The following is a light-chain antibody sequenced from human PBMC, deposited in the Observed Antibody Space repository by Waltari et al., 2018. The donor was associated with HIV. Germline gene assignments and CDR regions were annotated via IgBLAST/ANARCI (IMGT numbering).Light chain of an antibody. CDR3: QQFFPFPRT. V-gene: IGKV4-1*01. J-gene: IGKJ1*01. CDR1: QTVLYNSNNKNH. Sequence: TVMTKSPDSLAVSLGDGATIRCTSSQTVLYNSNNKNHLAWYQKKAEQPPKFLIYWASIREIGVPERFTGSGSGTDFNLTISSLRADDVAVYYCQQFFPFPRTFGQGTKVEI. CDR2: WAS.